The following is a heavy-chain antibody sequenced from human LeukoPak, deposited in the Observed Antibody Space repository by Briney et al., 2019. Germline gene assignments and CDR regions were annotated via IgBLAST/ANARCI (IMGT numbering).Heavy chain of an antibody. Sequence: GGSLRLSCAASRFTFSSYSMNWVRQAPAKGLEWVSYISRTSSTIYYADSVKGRFTISRDNAKNSLYLQMNSLRAEDTAVYYCARRLGNRFGDAFDIWGQGTMVTVSS. D-gene: IGHD3-10*01. V-gene: IGHV3-48*01. CDR1: RFTFSSYS. CDR2: ISRTSSTI. J-gene: IGHJ3*02. CDR3: ARRLGNRFGDAFDI.